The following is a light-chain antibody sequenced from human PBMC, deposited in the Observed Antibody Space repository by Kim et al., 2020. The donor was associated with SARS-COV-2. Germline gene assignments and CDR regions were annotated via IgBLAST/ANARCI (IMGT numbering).Light chain of an antibody. Sequence: QPITISCTGTSSDVGNYNLVSWYQQYPGKAPKLMIYEVSKRPSGVSNRFSGSKSGNTASLTISWLQAEDEADYYCCSYAGSSTFVVFGGGTQLTVL. CDR3: CSYAGSSTFVV. CDR2: EVS. J-gene: IGLJ2*01. V-gene: IGLV2-23*02. CDR1: SSDVGNYNL.